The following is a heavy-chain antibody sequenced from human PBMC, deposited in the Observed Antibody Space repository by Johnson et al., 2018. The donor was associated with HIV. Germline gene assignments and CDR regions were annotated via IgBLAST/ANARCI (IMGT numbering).Heavy chain of an antibody. Sequence: VQLEESGGGLVQPGGSLRLSCAASGFTVSSNYMSWVRQAPGKGLEWVSVIYSGGSTYYADSVKGRCTISRDNSKNTLYLQMNSLIAEDTAVYYCARVRAGIAAAGRGDDIWGQGTMVTVSS. CDR3: ARVRAGIAAAGRGDDI. V-gene: IGHV3-66*01. CDR1: GFTVSSNY. J-gene: IGHJ3*02. CDR2: IYSGGST. D-gene: IGHD6-13*01.